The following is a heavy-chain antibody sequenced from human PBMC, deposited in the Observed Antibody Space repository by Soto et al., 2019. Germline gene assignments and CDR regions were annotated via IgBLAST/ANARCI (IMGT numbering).Heavy chain of an antibody. CDR1: GGTFSSYA. CDR2: IIPIFGTA. D-gene: IGHD2-21*02. Sequence: QVQLVQSGAEVKKPGSSVKVSCKASGGTFSSYAISWVRQAPGQGLEWMGGIIPIFGTANYAQKFQGRVTITADESTSPAYMELSSLRSEDTAVYYCASHPGAAYCGGDCYEYYFDYWGQGTLVTVSS. J-gene: IGHJ4*02. V-gene: IGHV1-69*01. CDR3: ASHPGAAYCGGDCYEYYFDY.